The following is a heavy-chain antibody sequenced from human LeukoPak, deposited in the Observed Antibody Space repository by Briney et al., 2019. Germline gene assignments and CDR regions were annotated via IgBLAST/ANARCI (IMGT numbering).Heavy chain of an antibody. CDR3: AKAYHDSGCLIDY. D-gene: IGHD6-19*01. Sequence: PGGSLRLSCAASGFTFSNYWMSWVRQDPGKGLEWVAHMSQDGSEKHYVDSVKGRFTISRDNAKKSLYLQMNSLRAEDTAVYYCAKAYHDSGCLIDYWGRGTLVTVSS. CDR2: MSQDGSEK. CDR1: GFTFSNYW. V-gene: IGHV3-7*03. J-gene: IGHJ4*02.